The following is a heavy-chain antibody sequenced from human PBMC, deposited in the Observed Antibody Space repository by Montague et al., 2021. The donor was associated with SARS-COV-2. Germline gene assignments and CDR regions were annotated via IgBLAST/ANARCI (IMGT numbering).Heavy chain of an antibody. J-gene: IGHJ5*02. Sequence: SLRLSCAASGFTFSSYAMSWVRQAPGKGLEWVSAISGSGGSTYNADSVKGRFTISRDNSKNTLYLQMNSLRAEDTAVYYCAKRYCSGGSCYSGFDPWGQGTLVTVSS. D-gene: IGHD2-15*01. V-gene: IGHV3-23*01. CDR1: GFTFSSYA. CDR2: ISGSGGST. CDR3: AKRYCSGGSCYSGFDP.